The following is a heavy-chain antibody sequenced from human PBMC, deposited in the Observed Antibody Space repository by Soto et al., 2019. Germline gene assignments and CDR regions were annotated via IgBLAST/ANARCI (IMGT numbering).Heavy chain of an antibody. D-gene: IGHD3-3*01. Sequence: SETLSLTCTVSGGSISSYYWSWIRQPPGKGLEWIGYIYYSGSTNYNPSLKSRVTISVDTSKNQFSLKLSSVTAADTAVYYCARGGSCHYDFWSGYYCPLSYYGIDVWGQGTTVTVSS. CDR1: GGSISSYY. CDR2: IYYSGST. J-gene: IGHJ6*02. V-gene: IGHV4-59*12. CDR3: ARGGSCHYDFWSGYYCPLSYYGIDV.